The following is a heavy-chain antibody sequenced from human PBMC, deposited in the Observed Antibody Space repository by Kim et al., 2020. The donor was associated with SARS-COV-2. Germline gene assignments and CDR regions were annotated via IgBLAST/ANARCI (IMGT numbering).Heavy chain of an antibody. CDR1: GGSISSSSYY. CDR3: ASLVLMVYAPGWD. V-gene: IGHV4-39*01. CDR2: IYYSGST. J-gene: IGHJ4*02. D-gene: IGHD2-8*01. Sequence: SETLSLTCTVSGGSISSSSYYWGWIRQPPGKGLEWIGSIYYSGSTYYNPSLKSRVTISVDTSKNQFSLKLSSVTAADTAVYYCASLVLMVYAPGWDWGQGTLVTVSS.